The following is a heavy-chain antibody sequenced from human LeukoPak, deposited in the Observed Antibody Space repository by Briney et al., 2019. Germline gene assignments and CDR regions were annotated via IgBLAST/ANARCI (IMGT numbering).Heavy chain of an antibody. Sequence: SVKVSCKPSVGTLSSYATSWVRPAPEEGLEWMGEVIPIFATANNTQKFQGRVTITAAESTSTAYMELSSLRSEDTAVYYCARDSTTMVRGINYYYGMDVWGKGTTVTVSS. V-gene: IGHV1-69*13. D-gene: IGHD3-10*01. CDR1: VGTLSSYA. CDR2: VIPIFATA. J-gene: IGHJ6*04. CDR3: ARDSTTMVRGINYYYGMDV.